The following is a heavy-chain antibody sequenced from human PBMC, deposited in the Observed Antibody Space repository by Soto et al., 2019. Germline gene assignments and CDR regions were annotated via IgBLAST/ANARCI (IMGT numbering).Heavy chain of an antibody. CDR1: GYSFAAYY. J-gene: IGHJ4*02. V-gene: IGHV1-2*02. CDR3: AKIYTWNEWQGGSDY. D-gene: IGHD3-3*01. CDR2: INPNTGVT. Sequence: QVHLEQSGAEVKKAGASVKISCKASGYSFAAYYINWVLQVSGQGLEWMGWINPNTGVTDYAQKFQGRVTLTRDTSIKTAYLELTSLRSDDTAVYYCAKIYTWNEWQGGSDYWGQGTLLTVSS.